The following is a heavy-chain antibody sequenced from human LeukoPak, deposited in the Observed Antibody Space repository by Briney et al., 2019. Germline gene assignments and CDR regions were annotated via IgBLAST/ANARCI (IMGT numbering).Heavy chain of an antibody. CDR2: ISWNSGSI. J-gene: IGHJ6*02. CDR1: GFTFDDYA. V-gene: IGHV3-9*01. CDR3: AKDAYGGKPENPEYYYYYGMDV. Sequence: GGSLRLSCAASGFTFDDYAMHWVRQAPGKGLEWVSGISWNSGSIGYADSVKGRFTISRDNAKNSLYPQMNSLRAEDTALYYCAKDAYGGKPENPEYYYYYGMDVWGQGTTVTVSS. D-gene: IGHD4-23*01.